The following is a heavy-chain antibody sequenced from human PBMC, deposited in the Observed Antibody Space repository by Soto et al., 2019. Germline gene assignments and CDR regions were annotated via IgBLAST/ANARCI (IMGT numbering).Heavy chain of an antibody. D-gene: IGHD2-2*01. CDR1: GGTFSSYA. CDR3: ATTQGSSTSLEIYYYYSYGMAV. Sequence: QVQLVQSGAEVKKPGSSVKVSCKACGGTFSSYAISWVRQAPGQGLEWMGGIIPISGTANYAQKFQGRVTITADESTSTVYMELSSLRPEDPAVYYRATTQGSSTSLEIYYYYSYGMAVWGQGTTVTVSS. CDR2: IIPISGTA. J-gene: IGHJ6*02. V-gene: IGHV1-69*01.